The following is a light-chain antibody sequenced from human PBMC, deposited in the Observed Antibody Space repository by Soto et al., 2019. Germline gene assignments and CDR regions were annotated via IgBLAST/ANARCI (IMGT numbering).Light chain of an antibody. CDR3: SAYTARSTLV. CDR1: RSNVGRNS. CDR2: SHD. J-gene: IGLJ3*02. Sequence: QSVVTQPPSASQTPGQRVTISCSGSRSNVGRNSVSWYQHVPGTAPKLLIYSHDQRPSGVPDRISASRSGTAASLAISGLRSEDEGDYYCSAYTARSTLVFGGGTKLTVL. V-gene: IGLV1-44*01.